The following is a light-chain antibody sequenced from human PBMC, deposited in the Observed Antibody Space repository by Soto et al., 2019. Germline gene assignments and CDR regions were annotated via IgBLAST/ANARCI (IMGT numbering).Light chain of an antibody. CDR3: ATWDDTVMSEV. CDR1: SSNVGSNT. Sequence: QSVLTQPPSASGTPGQRITISCSGSSSNVGSNTVNWYQQLQGTAPTLLIYSNAQRPSGVPDRFSGSYYVTSAPLTISGLEAEDEADYYSATWDDTVMSEVFGAGTKVTVL. CDR2: SNA. V-gene: IGLV1-44*01. J-gene: IGLJ2*01.